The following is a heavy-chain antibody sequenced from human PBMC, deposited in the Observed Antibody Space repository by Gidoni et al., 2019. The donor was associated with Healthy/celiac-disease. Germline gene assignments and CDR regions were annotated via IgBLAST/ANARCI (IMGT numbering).Heavy chain of an antibody. Sequence: EVQLVQSVAEVKKPGESLKISCEGSVYSFTSSWIGWVRQMPGKGLEWMGIIYPGDSDTRYSPSFQGQVTISADKSNSTAYLQWSSLKASDTAMYYCARLGESTYYYDSSGYFDYWGQGTLVTVSS. D-gene: IGHD3-22*01. CDR1: VYSFTSSW. CDR3: ARLGESTYYYDSSGYFDY. CDR2: IYPGDSDT. V-gene: IGHV5-51*01. J-gene: IGHJ4*01.